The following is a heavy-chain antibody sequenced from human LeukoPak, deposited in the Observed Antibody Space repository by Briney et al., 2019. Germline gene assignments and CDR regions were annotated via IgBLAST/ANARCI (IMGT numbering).Heavy chain of an antibody. CDR1: GFTFDDYG. D-gene: IGHD3-3*01. J-gene: IGHJ4*02. CDR3: ASGGFLRGSGSNFDY. V-gene: IGHV3-11*04. CDR2: ISSSGSTI. Sequence: GGSLRLSCAASGFTFDDYGMSWVRQAPGKGLEWVSYISSSGSTIYYADSVKGRFTISRDNAKNSLYLQMNSLRAEDTAVYYCASGGFLRGSGSNFDYWGQGILVTVSS.